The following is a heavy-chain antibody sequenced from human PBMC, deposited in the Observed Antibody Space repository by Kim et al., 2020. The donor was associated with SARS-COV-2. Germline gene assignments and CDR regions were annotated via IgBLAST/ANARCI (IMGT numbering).Heavy chain of an antibody. Sequence: SVKVSCKASGGTFSSYAISWVRQAPGQGLEWMGGIIPIFGTANYAQKFQGRVTITADESTSTAYMELSSLRSEDTAVYYCARETTVTTKYYYGMDVWGQGTTVTVSS. CDR1: GGTFSSYA. J-gene: IGHJ6*02. D-gene: IGHD4-17*01. CDR3: ARETTVTTKYYYGMDV. CDR2: IIPIFGTA. V-gene: IGHV1-69*13.